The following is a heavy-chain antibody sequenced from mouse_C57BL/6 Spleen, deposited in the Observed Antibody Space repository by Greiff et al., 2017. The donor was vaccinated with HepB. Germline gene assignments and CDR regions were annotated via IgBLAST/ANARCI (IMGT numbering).Heavy chain of an antibody. D-gene: IGHD3-3*01. CDR2: ISYSGST. J-gene: IGHJ3*01. Sequence: DVQLQESGPGMVKPSQSLSLTCTVTGYSITSGYDWHWIRHFPGNKLEWMGYISYSGSTNYNPSLNSRISITHDTSKNHFFLKLTSVTTEDTATYYGAMGDLAWFAYWGQGTLVTVSA. V-gene: IGHV3-1*01. CDR1: GYSITSGYD. CDR3: AMGDLAWFAY.